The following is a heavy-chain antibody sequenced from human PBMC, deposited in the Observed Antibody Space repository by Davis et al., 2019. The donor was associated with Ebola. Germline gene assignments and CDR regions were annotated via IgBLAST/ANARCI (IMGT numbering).Heavy chain of an antibody. V-gene: IGHV3-53*01. Sequence: GGSLRLSCAASGFTVSSNYMSWVRQAPGKGLEWVSVIYSGGSTYYADSVKGRFTISRDNSKNTLYLQMNSLRAEDTAVYYCAKGRNYYDSSGYGTWGQGTLVTVSS. J-gene: IGHJ5*02. CDR2: IYSGGST. D-gene: IGHD3-22*01. CDR3: AKGRNYYDSSGYGT. CDR1: GFTVSSNY.